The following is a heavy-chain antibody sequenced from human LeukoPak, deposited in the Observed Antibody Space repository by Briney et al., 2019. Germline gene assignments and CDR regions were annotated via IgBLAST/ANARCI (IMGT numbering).Heavy chain of an antibody. CDR1: GGSFSGYY. CDR3: ARVLSSSGWPGNYYYYMDV. CDR2: INHSGST. V-gene: IGHV4-34*01. Sequence: PSETLSLTCAVYGGSFSGYYWSWIRQPPGKGLEWIGEINHSGSTNYNPSLKSRVTISVDTSKNQFSLKLSSVTAADTAVYYCARVLSSSGWPGNYYYYMDVWGKGTTVTVSS. J-gene: IGHJ6*03. D-gene: IGHD6-19*01.